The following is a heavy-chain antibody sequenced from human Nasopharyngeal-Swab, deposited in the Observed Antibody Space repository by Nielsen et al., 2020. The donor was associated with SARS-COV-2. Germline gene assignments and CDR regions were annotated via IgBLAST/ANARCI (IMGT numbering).Heavy chain of an antibody. D-gene: IGHD1-7*01. Sequence: GGSLRLSCKGSGYSFTSYWISWVRQMPGKGLEWMGRIDPSDSYTNYSPSFQGHVTISADKSISTAYLQWSSLKASDTAMYYCAKTGTARDAFDIWGQGTMVTVSS. J-gene: IGHJ3*02. V-gene: IGHV5-10-1*01. CDR2: IDPSDSYT. CDR3: AKTGTARDAFDI. CDR1: GYSFTSYW.